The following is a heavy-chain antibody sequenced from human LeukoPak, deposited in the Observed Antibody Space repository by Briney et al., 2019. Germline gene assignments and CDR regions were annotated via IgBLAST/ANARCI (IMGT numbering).Heavy chain of an antibody. J-gene: IGHJ4*02. CDR3: AKSVSGSYQIFDY. V-gene: IGHV3-7*01. CDR1: GFTFSSYW. CDR2: IKQDGSEK. Sequence: GGSLRLSCAASGFTFSSYWMSWVRQAPGKGLEWVANIKQDGSEKYYVDSVKGRFTISRDNAKNSLYLQMNSLRAEDTAVYYCAKSVSGSYQIFDYWGQGTLVTVSS. D-gene: IGHD1-26*01.